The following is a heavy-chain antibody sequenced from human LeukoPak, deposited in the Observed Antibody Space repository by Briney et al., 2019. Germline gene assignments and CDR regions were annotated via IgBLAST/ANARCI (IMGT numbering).Heavy chain of an antibody. CDR3: ARRGIHAGIGEAWFDP. CDR1: GGSFSGYY. Sequence: SETLSLTCAVYGGSFSGYYWSWVRQPPGKGLEWIGEINHSGSTNYNPSLKSRVTISVDTSKNQFSLKLSSVTAADTAVYYCARRGIHAGIGEAWFDPWGQGTLVTVSS. V-gene: IGHV4-34*01. J-gene: IGHJ5*02. D-gene: IGHD3-10*01. CDR2: INHSGST.